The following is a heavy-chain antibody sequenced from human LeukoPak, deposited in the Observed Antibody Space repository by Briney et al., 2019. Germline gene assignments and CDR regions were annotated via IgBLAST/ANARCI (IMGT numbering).Heavy chain of an antibody. V-gene: IGHV4-34*01. J-gene: IGHJ4*02. CDR3: ARPIRGFFDY. Sequence: PGGSLRLSCAASGFTFSSYAMSWIRQPPGKGLEWIGEINHSGSTNYNPSLKSRVTISVDTSKNQFSLKLSSVTAADTAVYYCARPIRGFFDYWGQGTLVTVSS. D-gene: IGHD3-10*01. CDR2: INHSGST. CDR1: GFTFSSYA.